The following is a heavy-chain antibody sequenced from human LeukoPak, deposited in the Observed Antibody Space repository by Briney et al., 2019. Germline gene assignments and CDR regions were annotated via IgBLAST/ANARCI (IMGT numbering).Heavy chain of an antibody. CDR2: IYTGGSK. V-gene: IGHV3-53*01. CDR3: AREEGDDFDI. CDR1: GFAFSSYA. Sequence: GGSLRLSCAASGFAFSSYAMSWVRQAPGKGLEWVSFIYTGGSKYYADSVKGRFTISRNNSKTTLYLQMNSRRAEDTAVYYCAREEGDDFDIWGQGTMVTVS. J-gene: IGHJ3*02.